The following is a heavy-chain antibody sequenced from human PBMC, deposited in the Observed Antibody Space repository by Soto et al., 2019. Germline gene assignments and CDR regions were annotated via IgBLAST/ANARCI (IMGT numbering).Heavy chain of an antibody. CDR3: ARTAGYYRGRHFDY. D-gene: IGHD3-10*01. V-gene: IGHV2-70*04. J-gene: IGHJ4*02. CDR2: IDWDDDK. Sequence: SGPTLVNPTQTLTLTCTFSGFSLSTTGMRVSWIRQPPGKALEWLARIDWDDDKFYSTSLKTRLTISKDTSKNQVVLTMTNMDPADTATYYSARTAGYYRGRHFDYWGQGTLVTVSS. CDR1: GFSLSTTGMR.